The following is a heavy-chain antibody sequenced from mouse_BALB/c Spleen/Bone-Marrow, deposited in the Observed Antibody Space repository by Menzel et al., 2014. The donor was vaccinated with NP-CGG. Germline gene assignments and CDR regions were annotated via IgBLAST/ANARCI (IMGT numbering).Heavy chain of an antibody. CDR3: ARHAYYDQTEVSFVY. Sequence: EVQVVESGGGLVKSGGSLKLSCAASGFTFNSYGMSWVRQTPEKRLEWVATIRGGGSYTFYPDSVKGRFTISRANAKNNLYLQLSSLRSEDTALYYCARHAYYDQTEVSFVYWGQGTLVTVSA. CDR2: IRGGGSYT. J-gene: IGHJ3*01. CDR1: GFTFNSYG. V-gene: IGHV5-9-2*01. D-gene: IGHD2-4*01.